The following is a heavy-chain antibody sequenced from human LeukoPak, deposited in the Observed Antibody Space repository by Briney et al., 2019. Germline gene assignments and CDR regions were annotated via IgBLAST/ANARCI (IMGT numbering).Heavy chain of an antibody. CDR3: ARDQMVRGVIPNYGVDV. D-gene: IGHD3-10*01. J-gene: IGHJ6*02. V-gene: IGHV1-2*06. CDR1: GYTFTGYY. Sequence: ASVKVSCKASGYTFTGYYMHWVRQAPGQGLEWMGRINPNSGGTNYAQRFQGRVTMTRDTSISTAYMELSRLRSDDTAVYYCARDQMVRGVIPNYGVDVWGQGTTVTVSS. CDR2: INPNSGGT.